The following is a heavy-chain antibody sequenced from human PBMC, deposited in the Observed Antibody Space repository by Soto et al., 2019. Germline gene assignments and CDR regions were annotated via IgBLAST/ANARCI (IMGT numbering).Heavy chain of an antibody. CDR2: VYYRGRS. CDR1: GGSVTNSSYY. D-gene: IGHD2-15*01. CDR3: VSQRTPVPTHAYFDS. V-gene: IGHV4-39*01. J-gene: IGHJ4*02. Sequence: SETLSLTCTVSGGSVTNSSYYWGWIRQSPGKGLEWIGSVYYRGRSYSKSSVKSRVTISVDTSKNRFSLSLNSVTASDTAVYFCVSQRTPVPTHAYFDSWGPGALVT.